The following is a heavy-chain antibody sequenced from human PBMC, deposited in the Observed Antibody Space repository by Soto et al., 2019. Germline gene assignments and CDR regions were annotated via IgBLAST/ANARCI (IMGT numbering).Heavy chain of an antibody. D-gene: IGHD3-10*01. V-gene: IGHV4-59*08. J-gene: IGHJ4*02. Sequence: QVQLQESGPGLVKPSETLSLTCTVSGGSISSYYWTWIRQPPGKGLEWIGFMYNSGSTHYNPSLKSRVTISLEPSKNQFSLNLRSVTAADTAVYYCASMGYHYGSGSYPLDYWGQGTLVTVSS. CDR3: ASMGYHYGSGSYPLDY. CDR2: MYNSGST. CDR1: GGSISSYY.